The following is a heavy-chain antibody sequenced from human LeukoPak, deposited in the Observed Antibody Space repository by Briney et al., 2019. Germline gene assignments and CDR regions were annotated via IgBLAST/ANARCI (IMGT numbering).Heavy chain of an antibody. D-gene: IGHD2-21*01. V-gene: IGHV3-23*01. CDR2: ISGSGDGA. CDR1: GFTFSTYA. J-gene: IGHJ4*02. CDR3: AKGYIQLWWFDY. Sequence: GGSLRLSRAASGFTFSTYAMSWVRQAPGKGLQWVSLISGSGDGAHYADSVKGRFTISRDNSKNTVYLQMTNLRAEDTAVYYCAKGYIQLWWFDYWGQGTLVTVSS.